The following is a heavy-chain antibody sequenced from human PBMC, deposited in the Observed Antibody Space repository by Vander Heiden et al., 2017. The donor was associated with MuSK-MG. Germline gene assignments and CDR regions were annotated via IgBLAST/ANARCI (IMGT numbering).Heavy chain of an antibody. CDR1: GGSISSGDYY. Sequence: QVQLQESGPGLVKPSQTLSLTCTVSGGSISSGDYYWSWIRQPPGKGLEWIGNIYYSGITHYNPSLQGRVAISLDTSKNQFSLKLTSVTAADTAVYYCAPLDYYDSSGSGYWGRGTLVTVSS. D-gene: IGHD3-22*01. J-gene: IGHJ4*02. CDR2: IYYSGIT. CDR3: APLDYYDSSGSGY. V-gene: IGHV4-30-4*01.